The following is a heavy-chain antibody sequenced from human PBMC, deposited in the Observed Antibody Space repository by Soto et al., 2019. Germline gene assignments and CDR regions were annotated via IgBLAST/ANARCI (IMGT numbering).Heavy chain of an antibody. J-gene: IGHJ3*02. Sequence: QVQLVESGGGVVQPGRSLRLSCAASGFTFSNYGMHWVRQAPGQGVEWVAVIWNDGTNKYYVDSVRGRFTISRDAYKSTLYREMNSLRAEDTGVYYWATDMAAAAHQRDAFHIWGVGTMVSVSA. CDR2: IWNDGTNK. D-gene: IGHD6-13*01. V-gene: IGHV3-33*03. CDR3: ATDMAAAAHQRDAFHI. CDR1: GFTFSNYG.